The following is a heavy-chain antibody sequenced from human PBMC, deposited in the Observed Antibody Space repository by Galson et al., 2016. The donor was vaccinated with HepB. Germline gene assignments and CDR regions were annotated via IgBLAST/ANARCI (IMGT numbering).Heavy chain of an antibody. J-gene: IGHJ3*02. CDR3: ATETAGSLLRFLTLDAFDI. CDR2: FDPEDGET. D-gene: IGHD3-3*01. V-gene: IGHV1-24*01. CDR1: GYTLTELS. Sequence: SVKVSCKVSGYTLTELSMHWVRQAPGKGLEWMGGFDPEDGETIYAQKFQGRVIMTEDTSTDTAYMELSSLRSEDTAVYYCATETAGSLLRFLTLDAFDIWGQGTMVTVSS.